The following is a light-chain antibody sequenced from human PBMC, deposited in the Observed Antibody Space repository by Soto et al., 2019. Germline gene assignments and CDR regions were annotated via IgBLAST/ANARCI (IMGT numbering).Light chain of an antibody. J-gene: IGLJ2*01. CDR1: SSDVGGYNY. Sequence: QSVLTQPASVSGSPGQSITISCTGTSSDVGGYNYVSWYQQLPGKAPKLIISDVNNRPSGASSRFSGSKSGNTASLTISGLQAEDEADYYCSSYTSGTNVVFGGGTKLTVL. V-gene: IGLV2-14*01. CDR3: SSYTSGTNVV. CDR2: DVN.